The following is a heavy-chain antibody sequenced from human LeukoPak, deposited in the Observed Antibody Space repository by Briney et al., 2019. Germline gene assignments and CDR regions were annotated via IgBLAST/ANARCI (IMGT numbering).Heavy chain of an antibody. CDR2: ISGSGGST. CDR3: AREALSGDSSGYSGVAFDI. Sequence: GGSLRLSCAASGFTFSSYGMSWVRQAPGKGLEWVSAISGSGGSTYYADSVKGRFTISRDNSKNTLYLQMNSLRAEDTAAYYCAREALSGDSSGYSGVAFDIWGQGTMVAVSS. J-gene: IGHJ3*02. CDR1: GFTFSSYG. V-gene: IGHV3-23*01. D-gene: IGHD3-22*01.